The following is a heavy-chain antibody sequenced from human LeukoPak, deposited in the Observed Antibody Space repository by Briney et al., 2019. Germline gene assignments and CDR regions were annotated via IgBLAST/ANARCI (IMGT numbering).Heavy chain of an antibody. V-gene: IGHV4-59*01. D-gene: IGHD3-16*01. CDR2: ISYSGST. CDR3: ARGGTYALV. CDR1: GGSISSYY. J-gene: IGHJ4*02. Sequence: SETLSLTCTVSGGSISSYYWSWIRQPPGKGLEWIGYISYSGSTNYNPSLKSRVTISVDTSKNQFSLKLSSVTAADTAVYYCARGGTYALVWGQGTLVTVSS.